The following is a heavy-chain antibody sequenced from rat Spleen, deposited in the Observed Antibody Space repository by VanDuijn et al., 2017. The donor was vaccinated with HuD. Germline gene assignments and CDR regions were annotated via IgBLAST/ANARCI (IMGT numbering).Heavy chain of an antibody. D-gene: IGHD1-6*01. V-gene: IGHV2-43*01. Sequence: QVQLKESGPGLVQPSQTLSLTCTVSGFSLTRYHVSWVRQPPGKGLEWMGLMWTGGSTVYNSLLKSRLSISRDISKSQVFLKMNSLQTEDTATYYCARDAGILRYWGQGVMVTVSS. J-gene: IGHJ2*01. CDR2: MWTGGST. CDR1: GFSLTRYH. CDR3: ARDAGILRY.